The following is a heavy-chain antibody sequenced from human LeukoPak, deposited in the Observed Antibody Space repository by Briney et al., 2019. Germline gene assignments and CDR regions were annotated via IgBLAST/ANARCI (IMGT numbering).Heavy chain of an antibody. V-gene: IGHV3-48*01. CDR1: GFTFSSYS. D-gene: IGHD3-22*01. CDR2: ISSSSSTI. Sequence: GGSLRLSCAASGFTFSSYSMNWVRQAPGKGLEWVSYISSSSSTIYYADSVKGRFTISRDNAKNSLYLQMNSLRAEDTAVYYCASTRLDYYDSSGLFDYWGQGTLVTVSS. J-gene: IGHJ4*02. CDR3: ASTRLDYYDSSGLFDY.